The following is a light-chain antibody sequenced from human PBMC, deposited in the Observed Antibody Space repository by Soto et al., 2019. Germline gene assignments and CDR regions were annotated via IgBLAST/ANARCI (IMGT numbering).Light chain of an antibody. Sequence: DIQVTQSPSSLSASVEDRVTISCRASQSISTYLNWYQQKPGTAPKLLIYRASSVKSGVPPRFSGSGSGRDFTLTISSLRPEDIATYFCQRSYSSPQWTFGQGTKV. CDR1: QSISTY. V-gene: IGKV1-39*01. CDR2: RAS. J-gene: IGKJ1*01. CDR3: QRSYSSPQWT.